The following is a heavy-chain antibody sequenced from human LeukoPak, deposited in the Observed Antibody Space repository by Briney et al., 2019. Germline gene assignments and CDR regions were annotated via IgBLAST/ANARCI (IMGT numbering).Heavy chain of an antibody. V-gene: IGHV3-33*06. CDR1: VFTFNQYA. CDR2: IWHDGSSQ. J-gene: IGHJ5*01. CDR3: AKDAQRGFDYSNSLES. Sequence: PGGSLRLSCVASVFTFNQYAMHWVRQAPGKGLEWVAVIWHDGSSQYYADSVKGRFTISRDNYIKTLYLEMNSMSVRDADVYYCAKDAQRGFDYSNSLESWGQGTLVTVSS. D-gene: IGHD4-11*01.